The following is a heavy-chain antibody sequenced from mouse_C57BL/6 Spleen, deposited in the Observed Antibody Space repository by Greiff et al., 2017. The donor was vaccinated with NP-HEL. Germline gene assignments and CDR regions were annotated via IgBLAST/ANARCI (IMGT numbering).Heavy chain of an antibody. CDR2: IYPGDGDT. CDR3: ARLFYYGSSYYFDY. J-gene: IGHJ2*01. D-gene: IGHD1-1*01. Sequence: VQLQQSGPELVKPGASVKISCKASGYAFSSSWMNWVKQRPGKGLEWIGRIYPGDGDTNYNGKFKGKATLTADKSSSTAYMQLSSLTSEDSAVYFCARLFYYGSSYYFDYWGQGTTLTVSS. CDR1: GYAFSSSW. V-gene: IGHV1-82*01.